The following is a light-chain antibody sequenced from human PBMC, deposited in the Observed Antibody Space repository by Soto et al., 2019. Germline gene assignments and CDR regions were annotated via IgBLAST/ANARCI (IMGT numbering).Light chain of an antibody. CDR3: SSLSTTSTPIV. V-gene: IGLV2-14*01. Sequence: QSARSQPASMSVSPGQSITIPCTGASSDIGLYNYVSWYQHHPGKAPKLLISEVNVRPSGLSDRFSASKAGNTASLTISGLQPEDEAYYYCSSLSTTSTPIVFGSGTKVTVL. CDR2: EVN. CDR1: SSDIGLYNY. J-gene: IGLJ1*01.